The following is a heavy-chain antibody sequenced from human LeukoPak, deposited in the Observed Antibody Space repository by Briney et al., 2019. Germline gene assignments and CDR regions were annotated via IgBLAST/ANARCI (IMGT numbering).Heavy chain of an antibody. J-gene: IGHJ4*02. D-gene: IGHD3-9*01. CDR1: GGTFSSCA. V-gene: IGHV1-69*05. Sequence: SVKVSCKASGGTFSSCAISWVRQAPGQGLEWMGGIIPIFGTANYAQKFQGRVTITTDESTSTAYMELSSLRSEDTAVYYRASSPRGYFDWLLYFGYWGQGTLVTVSS. CDR3: ASSPRGYFDWLLYFGY. CDR2: IIPIFGTA.